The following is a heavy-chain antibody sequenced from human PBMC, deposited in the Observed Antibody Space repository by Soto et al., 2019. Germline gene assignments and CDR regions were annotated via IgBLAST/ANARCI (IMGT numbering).Heavy chain of an antibody. D-gene: IGHD6-13*01. Sequence: GESLKISCAASGFTFSSYAMSWVRQAPGKGLEWVSAISGSGGSTYYADSVKGRFTISRDNSKHTLYLQMNSLRAEDTAVYYCARDSSSWYLLGYWGQGTLVTVSS. V-gene: IGHV3-23*01. CDR1: GFTFSSYA. CDR2: ISGSGGST. J-gene: IGHJ4*02. CDR3: ARDSSSWYLLGY.